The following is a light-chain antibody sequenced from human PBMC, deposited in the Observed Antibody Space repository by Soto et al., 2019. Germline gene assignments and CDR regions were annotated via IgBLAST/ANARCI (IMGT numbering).Light chain of an antibody. CDR2: SAN. V-gene: IGKV1-17*03. J-gene: IGKJ1*01. CDR1: QDISNF. CDR3: LQRKSYPRT. Sequence: DIQMTQSPSDMSASVGDRVTITCRASQDISNFLVWFQQRPGKVPKRLMYSANRLESGVPSRFSGSGSGTEFTLTISSLQPEDFSTYYWLQRKSYPRTFGQVTNGEIK.